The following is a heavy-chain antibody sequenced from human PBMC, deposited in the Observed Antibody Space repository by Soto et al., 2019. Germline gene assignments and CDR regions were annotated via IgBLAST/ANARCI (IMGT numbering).Heavy chain of an antibody. J-gene: IGHJ4*02. CDR1: GYTFTRNH. D-gene: IGHD3-16*02. CDR3: ARYGNFASLAAIDY. V-gene: IGHV1-3*01. Sequence: QVHLVQSGAEVKKPGASVKDSCKASGYTFTRNHMHWVRQAPGQGLEWMGFINVATGNTRYSRKFQGRLILTRDASAGTPHLDLSGLTTDDTAVYNCARYGNFASLAAIDYWGQGTPLTVSS. CDR2: INVATGNT.